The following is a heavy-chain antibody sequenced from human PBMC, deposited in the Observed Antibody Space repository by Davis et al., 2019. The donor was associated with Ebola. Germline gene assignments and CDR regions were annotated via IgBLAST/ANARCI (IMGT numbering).Heavy chain of an antibody. Sequence: GGSLRLSCAASGFTFSTYSMSLVRQAPGKGLGWVSSISSDSDYIYYADSAKGRFTISRDNAKNSLYLQMNSLRAEETAVYYCARDRPLDFFFGDYYGMDVWGQGTTVTVSS. V-gene: IGHV3-21*01. CDR2: ISSDSDYI. D-gene: IGHD3-16*01. CDR1: GFTFSTYS. CDR3: ARDRPLDFFFGDYYGMDV. J-gene: IGHJ6*02.